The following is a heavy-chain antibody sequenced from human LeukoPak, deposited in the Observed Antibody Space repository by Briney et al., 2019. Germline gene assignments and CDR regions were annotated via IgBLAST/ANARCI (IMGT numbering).Heavy chain of an antibody. J-gene: IGHJ3*02. CDR2: IYYSGST. CDR1: GGSISSSSYY. Sequence: PSETLSLTCTVSGGSISSSSYYWGWIRQPPGKGLEWIGSIYYSGSTYYNPSLKSLVTISVDTSKNQFSLKLSSVTAAETAVYYCARRSGYEDAFDIWGQGTMVTVSS. V-gene: IGHV4-39*01. D-gene: IGHD6-25*01. CDR3: ARRSGYEDAFDI.